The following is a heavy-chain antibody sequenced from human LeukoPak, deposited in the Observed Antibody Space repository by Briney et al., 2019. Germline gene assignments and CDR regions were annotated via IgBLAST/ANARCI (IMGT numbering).Heavy chain of an antibody. CDR2: ILHSGST. D-gene: IGHD3-10*01. V-gene: IGHV4-38-2*02. J-gene: IGHJ4*02. CDR3: ARDRGVRGEMDF. CDR1: GYSISSAYY. Sequence: SETLPLTCAVSGYSISSAYYWGWIRQPPGKGLEWIGSILHSGSTYYNPSLKSRVTISVDTSKNHFSLKLTSVTAADTAVYYGARDRGVRGEMDFGGQGTLVTVSS.